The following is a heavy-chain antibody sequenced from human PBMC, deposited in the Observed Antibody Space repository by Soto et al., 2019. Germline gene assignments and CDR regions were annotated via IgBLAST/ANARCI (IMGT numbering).Heavy chain of an antibody. Sequence: EVQLVESGGGLVQPGRSLRLSCAASGFTFSRYGMSWVRQAPGKGLEWVSVISGSDDNTYYADSVKGRFTISRDNSKNTLYLQMNSLRAEDTAVYFCAKFTFDYDSGSSIDYWGQGTLVTVSS. CDR1: GFTFSRYG. D-gene: IGHD3-22*01. V-gene: IGHV3-23*04. CDR2: ISGSDDNT. CDR3: AKFTFDYDSGSSIDY. J-gene: IGHJ4*02.